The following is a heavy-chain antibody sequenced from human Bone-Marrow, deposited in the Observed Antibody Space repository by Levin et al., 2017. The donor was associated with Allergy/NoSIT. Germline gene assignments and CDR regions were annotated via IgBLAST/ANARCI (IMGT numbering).Heavy chain of an antibody. CDR3: AKGGHDSESTDAFDI. V-gene: IGHV3-30*18. CDR2: ISYDGSIT. Sequence: GESLKISCTASGFIFSDYAMHWVRQIPAKGLEWVAFISYDGSITDYADSVKGRFAISRDTSTNTLYLQMNTLRPGDTGVYYCAKGGHDSESTDAFDIWGQGTMATVSS. D-gene: IGHD2-2*01. CDR1: GFIFSDYA. J-gene: IGHJ3*02.